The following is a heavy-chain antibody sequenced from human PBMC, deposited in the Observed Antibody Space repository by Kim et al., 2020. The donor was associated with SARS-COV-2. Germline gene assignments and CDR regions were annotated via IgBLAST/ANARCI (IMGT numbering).Heavy chain of an antibody. Sequence: GGSLRLSCAASGLSVSSYAMHWVRQAPGRGLEWVALMSYDGSSEFYADSVKGRFTISRDNAKNTLYLQLNSLRTEDTAVYYCARPAVVASDWYFDLGGRGTLVSVSS. V-gene: IGHV3-30*04. CDR3: ARPAVVASDWYFDL. CDR1: GLSVSSYA. D-gene: IGHD6-19*01. J-gene: IGHJ2*01. CDR2: MSYDGSSE.